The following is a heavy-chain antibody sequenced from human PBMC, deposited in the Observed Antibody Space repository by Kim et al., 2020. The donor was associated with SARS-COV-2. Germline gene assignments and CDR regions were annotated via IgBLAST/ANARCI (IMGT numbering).Heavy chain of an antibody. Sequence: GRSLRLSCAASGFIFSEFAMNWVRQAPGKGLEWVSVIGGGGSDPNYADSVKGCVTISRDDYKSRLYLQMNSLRAEDTAVYHCAKDFINRNGVYDLFDILG. V-gene: IGHV3-23*01. D-gene: IGHD1-1*01. CDR3: AKDFINRNGVYDLFDI. CDR1: GFIFSEFA. J-gene: IGHJ3*02. CDR2: IGGGGSDP.